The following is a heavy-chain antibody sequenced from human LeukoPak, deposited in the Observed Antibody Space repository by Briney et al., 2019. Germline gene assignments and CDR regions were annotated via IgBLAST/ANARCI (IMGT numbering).Heavy chain of an antibody. CDR3: ARGIGLSAYFDY. CDR1: GFIFSSYG. CDR2: IWYDGSNK. Sequence: PGGSLRLSCAASGFIFSSYGMHWVRQAPGKGLEWVAVIWYDGSNKYYADSVKGRFTISRENSKNTLYLQMDSLRTEDTAIYYCARGIGLSAYFDYWGQGTLVTVSS. D-gene: IGHD2-15*01. V-gene: IGHV3-33*01. J-gene: IGHJ4*02.